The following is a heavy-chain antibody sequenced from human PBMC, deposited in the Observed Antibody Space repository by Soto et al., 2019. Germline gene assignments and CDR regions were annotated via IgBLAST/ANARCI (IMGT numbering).Heavy chain of an antibody. CDR2: LHSGGDT. CDR1: GIPVSSNY. D-gene: IGHD3-10*01. J-gene: IGHJ6*02. Sequence: EVQLVESGGGLVQPGGSLRLSCVASGIPVSSNYMTWVRQAPGKGLEWVSVLHSGGDTYYANSVKGRFTISRHDSTNTLFLQMNSLTAEDTAVYYCATDVPYYSASRMDVWAQGTTVTVSS. V-gene: IGHV3-53*04. CDR3: ATDVPYYSASRMDV.